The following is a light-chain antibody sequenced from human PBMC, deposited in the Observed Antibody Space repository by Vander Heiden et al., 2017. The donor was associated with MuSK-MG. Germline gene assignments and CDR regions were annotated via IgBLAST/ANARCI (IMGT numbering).Light chain of an antibody. Sequence: LTQPPASMSVSPGERVTLSCRASQSVSRNLAWYQQKPGQAPRLLVYDASNRATGIPARFRGSGSGTELTLTISSLEHEDSAVYYCHQRIKWPPYPFDQGTKLEIK. CDR3: HQRIKWPPYP. J-gene: IGKJ2*01. V-gene: IGKV3-11*01. CDR1: QSVSRN. CDR2: DAS.